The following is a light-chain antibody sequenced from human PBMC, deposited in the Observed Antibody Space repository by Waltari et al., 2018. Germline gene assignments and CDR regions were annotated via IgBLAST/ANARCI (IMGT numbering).Light chain of an antibody. J-gene: IGKJ1*01. V-gene: IGKV3-11*01. Sequence: EIVLTQSPGTLSLSPGERATLSCRASQSVSNMLAWYQQKPGQAPRLLIYDTSNRATGIPARFSGSGSGTDFTLTISSLEPEDFAVYYCQQRSNWPPTFSQGTKVEI. CDR2: DTS. CDR3: QQRSNWPPT. CDR1: QSVSNM.